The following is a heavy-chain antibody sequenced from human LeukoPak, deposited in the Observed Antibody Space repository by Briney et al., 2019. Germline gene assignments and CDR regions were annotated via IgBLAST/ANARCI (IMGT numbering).Heavy chain of an antibody. J-gene: IGHJ4*02. D-gene: IGHD3-22*01. CDR1: GFTFSSYW. V-gene: IGHV3-7*01. CDR2: IKQDGSEK. CDR3: ARDDNDYYDSSGYYS. Sequence: PGGSLRLSCAASGFTFSSYWMSWVRQAPGKGLEWVANIKQDGSEKYYVDSVKGRFTISRDNAKNSLYLQMNSLRAEDTAVYYCARDDNDYYDSSGYYSWGQGTLVTVSS.